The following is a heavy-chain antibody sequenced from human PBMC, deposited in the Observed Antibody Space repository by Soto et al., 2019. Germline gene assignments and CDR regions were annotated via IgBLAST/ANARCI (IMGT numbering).Heavy chain of an antibody. CDR1: GFTFSSYA. CDR2: ISGSGGST. V-gene: IGHV3-23*01. CDR3: AKGKVLIHWITVTSEPKGIGDY. D-gene: IGHD4-17*01. J-gene: IGHJ4*02. Sequence: EVQLLESGGGLVQPGGSLRLSCAASGFTFSSYAMSWVRQAPGKGLEWVSAISGSGGSTYYADSVKGRFTISRDNSKNTLYLQMHSLRAEDTAVYYCAKGKVLIHWITVTSEPKGIGDYWGQGTLVTVSS.